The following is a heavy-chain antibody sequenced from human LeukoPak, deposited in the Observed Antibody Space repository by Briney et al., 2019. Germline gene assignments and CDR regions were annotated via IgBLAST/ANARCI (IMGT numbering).Heavy chain of an antibody. J-gene: IGHJ6*02. CDR3: ARDRIAVAGSNYYYGMDV. Sequence: SETLSLTCTVSGGSISSYYWSWIRQPPGKGLEWIGYIYYSGSTNYNPSLKSRVTISVDTSKNQFSPKLSSVTAADTAVYYCARDRIAVAGSNYYYGMDVWGQGTTVTVSS. CDR1: GGSISSYY. D-gene: IGHD6-19*01. CDR2: IYYSGST. V-gene: IGHV4-59*12.